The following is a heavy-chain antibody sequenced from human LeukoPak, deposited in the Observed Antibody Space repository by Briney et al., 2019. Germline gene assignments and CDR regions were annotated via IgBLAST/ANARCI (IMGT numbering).Heavy chain of an antibody. Sequence: PGGSLRLSCAASGFTVSSNEMSWVRQAPGKGLEWVSSISGGSTYYADSRKGRFTISRDNSKNTLHLQMNSLRAEDTAVYYCARDIAAAPGGGEFDYWGQGTLVTVSS. D-gene: IGHD6-13*01. CDR1: GFTVSSNE. V-gene: IGHV3-38-3*01. CDR3: ARDIAAAPGGGEFDY. J-gene: IGHJ4*02. CDR2: ISGGST.